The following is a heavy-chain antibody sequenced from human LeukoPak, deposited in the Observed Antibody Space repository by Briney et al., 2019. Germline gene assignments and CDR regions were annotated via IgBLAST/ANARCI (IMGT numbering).Heavy chain of an antibody. CDR3: AKVEYGLVSFIDS. D-gene: IGHD3-9*01. V-gene: IGHV3-23*01. CDR1: GFTFSNYA. J-gene: IGHJ4*02. Sequence: GGSLRLSCAASGFTFSNYAMRWVRQAPGKGLEWVSAISGFGGNTYYADSVKGRFTISRDNSRNTLYLQMNSLRADDTAVYYCAKVEYGLVSFIDSWGQGTLVIVSS. CDR2: ISGFGGNT.